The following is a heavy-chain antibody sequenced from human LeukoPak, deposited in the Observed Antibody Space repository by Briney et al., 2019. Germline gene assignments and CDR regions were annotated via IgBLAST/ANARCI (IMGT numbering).Heavy chain of an antibody. J-gene: IGHJ3*02. V-gene: IGHV4-61*02. Sequence: SETLSLTCTVSGGSISSGSYYWSWIRQPAGKGLEWIGRIYTSGSTNYNPSLKSRVTISVDTSKNQFSLKLSSVTAADTAVYYCARLNGYCSSTSCYRDAFDIWGQGTMVTVSS. CDR3: ARLNGYCSSTSCYRDAFDI. CDR2: IYTSGST. D-gene: IGHD2-2*03. CDR1: GGSISSGSYY.